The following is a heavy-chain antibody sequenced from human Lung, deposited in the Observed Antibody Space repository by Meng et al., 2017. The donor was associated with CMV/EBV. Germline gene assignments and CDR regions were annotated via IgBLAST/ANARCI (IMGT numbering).Heavy chain of an antibody. CDR2: ISSSGSTI. V-gene: IGHV3-48*03. CDR3: ARDFQDLAVFEYSSFDAFDI. D-gene: IGHD6-6*01. Sequence: GESLKISCAASGFTFSSYEMNWVRQAPGKGLEWVSYISSSGSTIYYADSVKGRFTISRDNAKNSLYLQMNSLRAEDTAVYYCARDFQDLAVFEYSSFDAFDIWGQGTIVTVSS. J-gene: IGHJ3*02. CDR1: GFTFSSYE.